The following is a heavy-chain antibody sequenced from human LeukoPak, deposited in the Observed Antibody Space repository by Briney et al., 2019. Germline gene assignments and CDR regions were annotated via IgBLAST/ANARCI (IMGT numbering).Heavy chain of an antibody. CDR2: IIPIFGTA. CDR1: GGTFSSYA. CDR3: ARVAAEVVGVPGAIGFGWLRRDYYYMDV. J-gene: IGHJ6*03. V-gene: IGHV1-69*06. Sequence: SVKVSCKASGGTFSSYAISWVRQAPGQGLEWMGGIIPIFGTANYAQKFQGRVTITADKSTSTVYMELSSLRSEDTAVYYCARVAAEVVGVPGAIGFGWLRRDYYYMDVWGKGTTVTVSS. D-gene: IGHD2-2*02.